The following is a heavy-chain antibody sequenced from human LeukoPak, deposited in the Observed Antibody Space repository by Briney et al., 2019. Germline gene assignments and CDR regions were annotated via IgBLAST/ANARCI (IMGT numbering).Heavy chain of an antibody. CDR2: INHSGST. D-gene: IGHD2-15*01. Sequence: SETLSLTCAVYGGSFSGYYWSWIRQPPGKGLEWIGEINHSGSTNYNPSLKSRVTISVDTSKNQFSLKLSSVTAADTVVYYCARGAVVVAATTMNYYYGMDVWGQGTTVTVSS. J-gene: IGHJ6*02. CDR1: GGSFSGYY. CDR3: ARGAVVVAATTMNYYYGMDV. V-gene: IGHV4-34*01.